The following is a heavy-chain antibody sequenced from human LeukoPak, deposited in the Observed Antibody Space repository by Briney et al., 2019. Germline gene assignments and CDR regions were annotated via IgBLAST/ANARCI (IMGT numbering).Heavy chain of an antibody. D-gene: IGHD1-26*01. CDR1: GFTVSSNY. CDR2: IYSGGST. Sequence: GGSLRLSCAVSGFTVSSNYMSWVRQAPGKGLEWVSVIYSGGSTYYADSVKGQFTISRDNSKNTLYLQVNSLRAEDTAVYYCARGLSGSYHYFDYWGQGTPVTVSS. J-gene: IGHJ4*02. V-gene: IGHV3-53*01. CDR3: ARGLSGSYHYFDY.